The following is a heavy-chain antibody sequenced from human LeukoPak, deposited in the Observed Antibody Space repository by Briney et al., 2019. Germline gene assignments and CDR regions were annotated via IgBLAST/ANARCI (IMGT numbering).Heavy chain of an antibody. D-gene: IGHD6-19*01. V-gene: IGHV4-34*01. J-gene: IGHJ5*02. Sequence: PSETLSLTCAVYGGSLSGHYWTWIRQSPEKGLEWIGQITLGGSTDYNPSLKSRVLISVDVSHNQFFLNVTSVTAADTAVYFCARGSERSGWSDDLWGQGTRVTVSS. CDR2: ITLGGST. CDR3: ARGSERSGWSDDL. CDR1: GGSLSGHY.